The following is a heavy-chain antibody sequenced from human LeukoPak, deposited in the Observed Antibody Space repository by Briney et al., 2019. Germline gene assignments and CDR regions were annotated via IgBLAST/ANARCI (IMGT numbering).Heavy chain of an antibody. CDR3: GRIFNIWGTFRNT. V-gene: IGHV3-7*01. D-gene: IGHD3-16*02. J-gene: IGHJ4*02. CDR2: INDDGSEK. CDR1: GFTFSIYW. Sequence: GGSLRLSCAASGFTFSIYWMHWVRQAPGKGLEWVANINDDGSEKNYLESLKGRFTISRDNANNSVSLQMTALRAEDTAVYYCGRIFNIWGTFRNTWGQGTQVTVSS.